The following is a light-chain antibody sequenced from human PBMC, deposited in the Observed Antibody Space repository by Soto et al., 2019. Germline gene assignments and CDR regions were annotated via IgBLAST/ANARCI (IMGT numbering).Light chain of an antibody. Sequence: ETVLTQSPASLSLSPGERATLSCRASQSISTSLAWYQQRPGQAPRLLIHEAYSRATGIPARFSGSGSGTDFTLTISSLEPEDFAVYYCQQYGTSPRTFGQGTKVDI. J-gene: IGKJ1*01. V-gene: IGKV3-11*01. CDR3: QQYGTSPRT. CDR1: QSISTS. CDR2: EAY.